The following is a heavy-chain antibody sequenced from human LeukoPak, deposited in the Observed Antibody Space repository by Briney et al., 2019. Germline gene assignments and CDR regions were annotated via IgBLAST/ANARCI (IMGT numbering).Heavy chain of an antibody. Sequence: GGSLRLSCAASGFTFSSHSMNWVRQAPGKGLEWVSSISSSSYIYYADSVKGRFTISRDNAKNSLYLQMNSLRAEDTAVYYCARDMRLRAFDIWGQGTMVTVSS. D-gene: IGHD2-2*01. V-gene: IGHV3-21*01. J-gene: IGHJ3*02. CDR2: ISSSSYI. CDR1: GFTFSSHS. CDR3: ARDMRLRAFDI.